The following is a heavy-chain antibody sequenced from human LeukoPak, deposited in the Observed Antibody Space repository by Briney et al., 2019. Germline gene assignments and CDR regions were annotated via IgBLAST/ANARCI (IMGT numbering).Heavy chain of an antibody. Sequence: SVKVSCKASGGTFSSYAISWVRQAPGQGLEWMGRIIPILGIANYAQNFQGRVTITADKSTSTAYMELSSLRSEDTALYYCARVVAKQQLVHVGWFDPWGQGTLVTVSS. D-gene: IGHD6-13*01. CDR2: IIPILGIA. CDR3: ARVVAKQQLVHVGWFDP. J-gene: IGHJ5*02. CDR1: GGTFSSYA. V-gene: IGHV1-69*04.